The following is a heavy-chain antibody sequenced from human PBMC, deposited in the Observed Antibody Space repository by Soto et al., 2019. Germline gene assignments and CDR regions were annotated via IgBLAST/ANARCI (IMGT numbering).Heavy chain of an antibody. CDR1: GFTFSSYA. V-gene: IGHV3-64*01. CDR3: ARARGYSSSPFDY. D-gene: IGHD6-13*01. CDR2: ISSNGGST. Sequence: EVQLVESGGGLVQPGGSLRLSCAASGFTFSSYAMHWVRQAPGKGLEYVSAISSNGGSTYYANSVKGRFTISRDNSKNTLYLQMGSLRAEDMAVYYCARARGYSSSPFDYWGQGTLVTVSS. J-gene: IGHJ4*02.